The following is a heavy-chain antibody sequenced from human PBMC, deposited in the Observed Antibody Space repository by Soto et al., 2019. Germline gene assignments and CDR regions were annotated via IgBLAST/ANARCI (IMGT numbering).Heavy chain of an antibody. V-gene: IGHV1-69*01. Sequence: QVQLVQSGAEVKKPGSSVKVSCKASGGTFSSYAISWVRQAPGQGLEWMGGSMPIFGTANYAQKFQGRVNITAEESTSTAYMGLSSLRSEDTAVYYCASWVKRGNALLFLDWLGYGMDVWGQGTTVTVSS. J-gene: IGHJ6*02. CDR1: GGTFSSYA. CDR2: SMPIFGTA. CDR3: ASWVKRGNALLFLDWLGYGMDV. D-gene: IGHD3-3*01.